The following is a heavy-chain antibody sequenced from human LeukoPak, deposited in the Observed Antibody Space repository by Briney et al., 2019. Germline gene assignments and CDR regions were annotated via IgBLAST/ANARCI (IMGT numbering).Heavy chain of an antibody. D-gene: IGHD4-17*01. Sequence: SETLSLTCAVYGGSFSGYYWSWIRQPPGKGLEWIGEINHSGSTNYNPSLKSRVTTSVDTSKNQFSLKLSSVTAADTAVYYCAGGGHDYGDHGGWFDPWGQGTLVTVSS. J-gene: IGHJ5*02. V-gene: IGHV4-34*01. CDR1: GGSFSGYY. CDR3: AGGGHDYGDHGGWFDP. CDR2: INHSGST.